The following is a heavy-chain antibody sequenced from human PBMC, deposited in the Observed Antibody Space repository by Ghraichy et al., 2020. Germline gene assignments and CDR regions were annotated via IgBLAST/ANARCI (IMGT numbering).Heavy chain of an antibody. Sequence: SETLSLTCTVSGGSISSSSYYWGWIRQPPGKGLEWIGSIYYSGSTYYNPSLKSRVTISVDTSKNQFSLKLSSVTAADTAVYYCARGVVVVVAATGEIDYWGQGTLVTVSS. CDR1: GGSISSSSYY. D-gene: IGHD2-15*01. V-gene: IGHV4-39*01. CDR2: IYYSGST. J-gene: IGHJ4*02. CDR3: ARGVVVVVAATGEIDY.